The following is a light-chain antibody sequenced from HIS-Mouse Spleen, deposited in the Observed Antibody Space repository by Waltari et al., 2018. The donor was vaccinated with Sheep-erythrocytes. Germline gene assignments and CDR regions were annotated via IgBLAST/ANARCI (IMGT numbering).Light chain of an antibody. V-gene: IGLV3-1*01. J-gene: IGLJ2*01. Sequence: SYELTQPPSVSVSPGQTASITCSGDKLGDKYACWYHQKPGQSPVLVIYQDSKRPSGIPARFSGSNSGNTATLTISGTQAMDESDYYCQAWDSSTVVFGVGTKLTVL. CDR2: QDS. CDR3: QAWDSSTVV. CDR1: KLGDKY.